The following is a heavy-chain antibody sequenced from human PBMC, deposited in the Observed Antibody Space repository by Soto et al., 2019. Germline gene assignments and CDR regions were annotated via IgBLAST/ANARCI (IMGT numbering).Heavy chain of an antibody. CDR1: GGSFSGYY. CDR3: ARGAGTMVRGVRYYFDY. CDR2: INHSGST. D-gene: IGHD3-10*01. V-gene: IGHV4-34*01. Sequence: QVQLQQWGAGLLKPSETLSLTCAVYGGSFSGYYWSWIRQPPGKGLEWIGEINHSGSTNYNPSLKSRVTISVDTSKNQFSLKLSSVTAADTAVYYCARGAGTMVRGVRYYFDYWGQGTLVTVSS. J-gene: IGHJ4*02.